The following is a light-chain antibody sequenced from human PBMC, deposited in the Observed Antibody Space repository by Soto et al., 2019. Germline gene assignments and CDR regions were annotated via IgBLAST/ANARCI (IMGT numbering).Light chain of an antibody. CDR3: SSYAGSNTYV. J-gene: IGLJ1*01. CDR1: SSDVGDYKH. CDR2: EVN. Sequence: QSALTQPPSASGSPGQSVTISCTGTSSDVGDYKHVSWYQQHPGKAPKLIVYEVNKRPSGVPDRFSGSKSYNMASLTVSGLQAEDEADYYCSSYAGSNTYVFGTGTKDTVL. V-gene: IGLV2-8*01.